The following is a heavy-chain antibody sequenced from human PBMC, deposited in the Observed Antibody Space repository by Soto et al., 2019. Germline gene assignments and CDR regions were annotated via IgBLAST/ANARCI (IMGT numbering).Heavy chain of an antibody. CDR3: ARDVGEYFQH. V-gene: IGHV3-33*01. CDR2: IWYDGSNK. J-gene: IGHJ1*01. CDR1: GFTFSSYG. Sequence: QVQLVESGGGVVQPGRSLRLSCAASGFTFSSYGMHWVRQAPGKGLGWVAVIWYDGSNKYYADSVKGRFTISRDNSKNTLYLQMNSLRAEDTAVYYCARDVGEYFQHWGQGTLVTVSS.